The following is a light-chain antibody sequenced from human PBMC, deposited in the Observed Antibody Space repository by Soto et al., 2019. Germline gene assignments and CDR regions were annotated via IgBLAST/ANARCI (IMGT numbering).Light chain of an antibody. CDR3: QQYGRSPLMYT. CDR2: GAS. CDR1: QSITSNF. V-gene: IGKV3-20*01. J-gene: IGKJ2*01. Sequence: EIVLTQSPGTLSLSPGERATLSCRASQSITSNFLAWYQQKPGQAPRLLIYGASTRAAGVPDRFSGSGSGTEFTLTITRLEPEDFAVYYCQQYGRSPLMYTFGQGTKLGV.